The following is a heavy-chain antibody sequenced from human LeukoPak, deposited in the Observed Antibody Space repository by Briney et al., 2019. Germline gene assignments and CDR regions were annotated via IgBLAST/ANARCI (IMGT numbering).Heavy chain of an antibody. D-gene: IGHD6-13*01. J-gene: IGHJ4*02. V-gene: IGHV3-30*02. Sequence: GGTLRLPCATSGFTFSNYGMHWVRQAPGKWLQWVAPIRYDGSTPYYADSVKGRFTISRDNSKDTLYLQMSSLRAEDTAVYYCAKRGINSYDYWGQGTLVTVSS. CDR3: AKRGINSYDY. CDR1: GFTFSNYG. CDR2: IRYDGSTP.